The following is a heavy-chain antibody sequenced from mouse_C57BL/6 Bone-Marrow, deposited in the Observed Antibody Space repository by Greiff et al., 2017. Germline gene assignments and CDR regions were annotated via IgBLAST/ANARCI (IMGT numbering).Heavy chain of an antibody. V-gene: IGHV1-63*01. CDR2: IYPGGGYT. Sequence: QVQLQQSGAELVRPGTSVKMSCKASGYTFTNYWIGWAKQRPGHGLEWIGDIYPGGGYTNYNEKFKGKATLTADKSSSTAYMQFSSLTSEDSAFYCGARAGDGYYCYWWFDVWGTGTTVTVSS. CDR1: GYTFTNYW. J-gene: IGHJ1*03. D-gene: IGHD2-3*01. CDR3: ARAGDGYYCYWWFDV.